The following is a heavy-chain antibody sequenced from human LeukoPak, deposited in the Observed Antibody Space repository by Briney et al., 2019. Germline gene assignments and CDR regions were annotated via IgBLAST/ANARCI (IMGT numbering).Heavy chain of an antibody. J-gene: IGHJ4*02. CDR3: ANRDIVVVITTGSAAQY. Sequence: SETLSLTCTVSGGSISSSSYYWGWIRQPPGKGLEWIGSIYYSRSTYYNPSLKSRVTISVDTSKNQFSLKLSSVTAADTAVYYCANRDIVVVITTGSAAQYWGQGTLVTVSS. CDR2: IYYSRST. V-gene: IGHV4-39*07. CDR1: GGSISSSSYY. D-gene: IGHD3-22*01.